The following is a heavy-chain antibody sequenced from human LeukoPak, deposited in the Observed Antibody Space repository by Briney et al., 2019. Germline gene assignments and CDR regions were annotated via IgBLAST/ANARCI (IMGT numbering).Heavy chain of an antibody. Sequence: SETLSLTCTVSGGSISYFYWSWIRQPAGKGLEWIGRIYTSGSTNYNPSLKSRVTMSVDTSKNQFSLKLSSVTAADTAVYYCARGSYYYDSSGYLFDYWGQGTLVTVSS. CDR2: IYTSGST. CDR3: ARGSYYYDSSGYLFDY. J-gene: IGHJ4*02. D-gene: IGHD3-22*01. V-gene: IGHV4-4*07. CDR1: GGSISYFY.